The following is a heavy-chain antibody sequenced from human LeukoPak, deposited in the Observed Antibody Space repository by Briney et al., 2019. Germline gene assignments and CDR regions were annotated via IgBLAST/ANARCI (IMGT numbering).Heavy chain of an antibody. Sequence: PGGSLRLSCAAFGFTFSSYGMHWVRQAPGKGLEWVAFIRYDGSNKYYADSVKGRFTISRDNSKNTLYLQMKSLRAEDTAVYYCAKGGGYEAQYYYYYLDVWGKGTTVTISS. CDR3: AKGGGYEAQYYYYYLDV. CDR1: GFTFSSYG. D-gene: IGHD5-12*01. V-gene: IGHV3-30*02. J-gene: IGHJ6*03. CDR2: IRYDGSNK.